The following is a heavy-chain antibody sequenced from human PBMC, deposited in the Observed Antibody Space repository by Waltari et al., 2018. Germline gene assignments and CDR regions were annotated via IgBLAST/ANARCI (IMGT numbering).Heavy chain of an antibody. CDR3: ARDSCSGGSCYSDY. CDR1: GGSISSYY. D-gene: IGHD2-15*01. Sequence: QVQLQESGPGLVKPSETLSLTCTVSGGSISSYYWSWIRQPPGKGLEWSGYIYYSGSTNYNPSLKSRVTISVDTSKNQFSLKLSSVTAADTAVYYCARDSCSGGSCYSDYWGQGTLVTVSS. CDR2: IYYSGST. V-gene: IGHV4-59*01. J-gene: IGHJ4*02.